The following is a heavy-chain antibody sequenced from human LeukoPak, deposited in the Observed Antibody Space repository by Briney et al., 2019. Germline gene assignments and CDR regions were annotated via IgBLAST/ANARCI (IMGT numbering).Heavy chain of an antibody. V-gene: IGHV4-30-4*01. CDR2: IYYSGST. Sequence: PSQTLSLTCTFSGVSISSGDYYWSWIRQPPGKGLEWIGYIYYSGSTHYNPSLKSRVSISIDTSKNQFSLKLTSVTAADTAVYFCDRGFSYWGRGTLVTVSS. J-gene: IGHJ4*02. CDR1: GVSISSGDYY. CDR3: DRGFSY.